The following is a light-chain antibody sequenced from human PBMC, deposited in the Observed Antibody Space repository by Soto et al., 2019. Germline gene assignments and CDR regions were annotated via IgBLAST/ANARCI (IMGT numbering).Light chain of an antibody. J-gene: IGKJ1*01. CDR2: GAS. CDR1: QSVYSN. V-gene: IGKV3-15*01. CDR3: QQYIEWPRT. Sequence: EIVLTQSPVTLSVSPGERATLSCRAGQSVYSNLAWDQQKPAQAPRRLFYGASTRATGIPARFSGSGFGTEFTLTISSQEPEDFAVYYCQQYIEWPRTFGQGTKVEV.